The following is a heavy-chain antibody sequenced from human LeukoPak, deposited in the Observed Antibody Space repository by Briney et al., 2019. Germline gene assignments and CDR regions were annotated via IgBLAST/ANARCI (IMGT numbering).Heavy chain of an antibody. CDR3: AKDRYCSSTSCYAGFDH. D-gene: IGHD2-2*01. CDR1: GFTFSSYA. J-gene: IGHJ4*02. CDR2: IRGSGGST. Sequence: GGSLRLSCAASGFTFSSYAMSWVRQAPGKGLEWVSAIRGSGGSTYYADSEKGRFTISRDNSKNTLYLQMNSLRAEDTAVYYCAKDRYCSSTSCYAGFDHWGQGTLVTVSS. V-gene: IGHV3-23*01.